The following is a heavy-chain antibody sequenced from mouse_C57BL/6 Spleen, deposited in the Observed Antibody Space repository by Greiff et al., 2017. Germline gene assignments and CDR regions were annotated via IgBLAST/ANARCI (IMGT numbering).Heavy chain of an antibody. V-gene: IGHV1-55*01. CDR2: IYPGNGGT. CDR3: ARYGYCSSFAY. Sequence: QVHLQQSGAELVKPGASVKMSCKASGYTFTSYWITWMKQRPGQGLEWIGDIYPGNGGTNYNEKFKSKATLTVDTSSSTDYMQLSSLTSDDSAVYYSARYGYCSSFAYWGQGTLVTVSA. CDR1: GYTFTSYW. J-gene: IGHJ3*01. D-gene: IGHD1-1*01.